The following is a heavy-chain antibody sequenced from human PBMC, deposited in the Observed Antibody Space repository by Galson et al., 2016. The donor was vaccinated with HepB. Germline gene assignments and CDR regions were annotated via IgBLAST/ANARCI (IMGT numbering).Heavy chain of an antibody. D-gene: IGHD3-10*01. V-gene: IGHV2-5*01. J-gene: IGHJ4*02. CDR2: ISWNDDK. CDR3: AHRRTSADYGSGKDHYFDY. CDR1: GFSLSSSGVG. Sequence: PALVKPPPTLTLTCTFSGFSLSSSGVGVGWIRQSPGKALEWLALISWNDDKRYSPSLKSRLTITKDTSKNQVVLTLTNMDPVDTATYYGAHRRTSADYGSGKDHYFDYWGQGTLVTVSS.